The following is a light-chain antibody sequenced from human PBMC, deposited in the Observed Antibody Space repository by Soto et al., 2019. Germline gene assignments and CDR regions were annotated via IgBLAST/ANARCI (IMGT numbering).Light chain of an antibody. Sequence: QSVLTQPPSASGSPGQSVTFSCTGTSGDVGRYDYVSWYQQHPGKAPKLLIYGVTKRPAGVPDRFSGSKSGNTASLTVSGLQTEDEAYYYCSSYAGSSIDVFGTGTKVTVL. V-gene: IGLV2-8*01. CDR2: GVT. CDR1: SGDVGRYDY. CDR3: SSYAGSSIDV. J-gene: IGLJ1*01.